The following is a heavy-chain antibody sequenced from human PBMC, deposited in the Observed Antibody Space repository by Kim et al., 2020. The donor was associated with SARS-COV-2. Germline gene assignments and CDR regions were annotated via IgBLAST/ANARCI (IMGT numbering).Heavy chain of an antibody. CDR3: ARDRGMDV. V-gene: IGHV3-7*03. Sequence: DGSGKYKVDTVKCRGTSSRDNAKNPLYLQMNSLGAEDTAEYYCARDRGMDVWGQGTTVTVSS. J-gene: IGHJ6*02. CDR2: DGSGK.